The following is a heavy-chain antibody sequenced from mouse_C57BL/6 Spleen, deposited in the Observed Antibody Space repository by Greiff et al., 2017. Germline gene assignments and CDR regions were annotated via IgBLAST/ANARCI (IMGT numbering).Heavy chain of an antibody. CDR2: INPYNGGT. CDR3: ARGLYDGVPYSY. CDR1: GYTFTDYY. V-gene: IGHV1-19*01. Sequence: EVQLQQSGPVLVKPGASVKMSCKASGYTFTDYYMNWVKQSHGKSLEWIGVINPYNGGTSYNQKFKGKATLTVDKSSSTAYMELNSLTSEDSAVYYCARGLYDGVPYSYWGQGTLVTVSA. D-gene: IGHD2-3*01. J-gene: IGHJ3*01.